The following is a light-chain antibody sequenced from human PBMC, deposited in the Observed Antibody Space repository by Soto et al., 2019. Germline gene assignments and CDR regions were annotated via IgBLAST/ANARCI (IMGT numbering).Light chain of an antibody. V-gene: IGKV3-11*01. Sequence: EIVLTQSPATLSLSPGERATLSCRASQSVSSYLAWYQQKPGQAPRLLIYDASNRATGIPPRFSGSGSGTDFTLSISSLEPEDFAVYYYHQRRNWPPFTFAQGTKVDIK. CDR1: QSVSSY. J-gene: IGKJ3*01. CDR3: HQRRNWPPFT. CDR2: DAS.